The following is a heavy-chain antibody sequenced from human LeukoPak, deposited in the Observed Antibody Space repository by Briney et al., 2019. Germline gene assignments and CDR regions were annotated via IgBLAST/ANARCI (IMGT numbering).Heavy chain of an antibody. J-gene: IGHJ4*02. CDR1: GFTFSSYS. CDR2: ISSSSSTI. Sequence: PGGSLRLSCAASGFTFSSYSMNWVRQAPGKGLEWVSYISSSSSTIYYADSVKGRFTISRDNAKNSLYLQMNSLRAEDTAVYYCARDDDRSWEPLSDYWGQGTLVTVSS. V-gene: IGHV3-48*04. CDR3: ARDDDRSWEPLSDY. D-gene: IGHD1-26*01.